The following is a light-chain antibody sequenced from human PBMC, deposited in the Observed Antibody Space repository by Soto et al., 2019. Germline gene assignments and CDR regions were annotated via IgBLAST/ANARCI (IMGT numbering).Light chain of an antibody. CDR2: DGF. CDR1: QSIGTS. J-gene: IGKJ4*01. CDR3: QQRASWTPFT. V-gene: IGKV3-11*01. Sequence: VLTQSPATLSLSLGESATLSCRASQSIGTSLAWYQHRPGQPPRLLIYDGFNWATGIPARFSGGESGTHFTLTISSLEPEDFVVSYCQQRASWTPFTFGDGTKVDTK.